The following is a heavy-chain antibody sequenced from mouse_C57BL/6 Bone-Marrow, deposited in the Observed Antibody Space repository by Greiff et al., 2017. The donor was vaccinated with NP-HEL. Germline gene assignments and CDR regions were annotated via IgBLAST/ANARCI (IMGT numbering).Heavy chain of an antibody. CDR1: GYAFSSYW. Sequence: VQLQESGAELVKPGASVKISCKASGYAFSSYWMNWVKQRPGKGLEWIGQIYPGDGDTNYNGKFKGKATLTADKSSSTAYMQLSSLTSEDSAVYFCAREEDRSWFAYWGQGTLVTVSA. CDR2: IYPGDGDT. J-gene: IGHJ3*01. V-gene: IGHV1-80*01. CDR3: AREEDRSWFAY. D-gene: IGHD2-14*01.